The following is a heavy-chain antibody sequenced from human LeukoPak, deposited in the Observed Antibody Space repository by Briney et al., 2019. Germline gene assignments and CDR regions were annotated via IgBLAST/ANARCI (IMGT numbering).Heavy chain of an antibody. CDR1: GFTFSSYS. D-gene: IGHD2-2*01. CDR3: AREGNYQYYFDY. Sequence: GGSLRLSCAASGFTFSSYSMNWVRQAPGKGLEWVSYISSSGSTIYYADSVKGRFTISRDNAKNSLYLQMNSLRAEDTAVYYCAREGNYQYYFDYWGQGTLVTVSS. CDR2: ISSSGSTI. J-gene: IGHJ4*02. V-gene: IGHV3-48*04.